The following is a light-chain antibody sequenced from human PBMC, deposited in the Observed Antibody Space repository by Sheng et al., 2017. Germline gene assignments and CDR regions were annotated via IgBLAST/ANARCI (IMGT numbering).Light chain of an antibody. CDR1: SSDIGHYDH. Sequence: QSALTQPASVSGSPGQSISISCTGTSSDIGHYDHVSWYQQHPGKAPKLVIFDVTNRPSGVSPRFSGSKSGSTASLTISGLQAEDEADYYCTSYTITSTLEIFGGGTEADRP. J-gene: IGLJ2*01. V-gene: IGLV2-14*03. CDR2: DVT. CDR3: TSYTITSTLEI.